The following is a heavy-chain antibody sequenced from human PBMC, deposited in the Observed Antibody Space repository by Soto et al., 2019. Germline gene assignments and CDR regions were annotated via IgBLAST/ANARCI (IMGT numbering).Heavy chain of an antibody. J-gene: IGHJ4*02. V-gene: IGHV4-30-4*01. D-gene: IGHD7-27*01. CDR2: SYIGGST. Sequence: QVQLQESGPGLVKPSQTLSLTCTVSGGSISNVNYCWSWIRQPPDKGLEWIGHSYIGGSTYNKPSLTSRVTISVDTSKNQFSLQLSSGSAADTAGYYCARGPSGDKVDYWGQGTLVTVSS. CDR1: GGSISNVNYC. CDR3: ARGPSGDKVDY.